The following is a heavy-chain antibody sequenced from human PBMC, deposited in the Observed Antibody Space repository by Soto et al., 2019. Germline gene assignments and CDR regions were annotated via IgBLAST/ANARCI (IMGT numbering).Heavy chain of an antibody. CDR2: IYSGGAT. CDR3: ARGMYRAFDY. J-gene: IGHJ4*02. Sequence: DVHLVESGGGLIQPGGSLRLSCAASEFSVSSNYLSWVRQAPGKGLEWVSGIYSGGATYYTDSVAGRFTISRDNSKNTVYLQMNSLRVDDTAVYYCARGMYRAFDYRGQGTLVTVSS. V-gene: IGHV3-53*01. CDR1: EFSVSSNY. D-gene: IGHD1-1*01.